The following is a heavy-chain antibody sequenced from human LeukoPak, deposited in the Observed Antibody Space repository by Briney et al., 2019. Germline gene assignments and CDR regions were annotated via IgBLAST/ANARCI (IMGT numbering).Heavy chain of an antibody. CDR1: GFTFSTYG. J-gene: IGHJ4*02. V-gene: IGHV3-30*02. D-gene: IGHD2-8*01. Sequence: GGSLRLSCAASGFTFSTYGIHWARQAPGKGLEWVAFIRYDGSKTHYADSVKGRFTISRDNSKNMVYLQMNSLRSEDTAVYYCARFGVYGEIDYWGQGTLVTVSS. CDR3: ARFGVYGEIDY. CDR2: IRYDGSKT.